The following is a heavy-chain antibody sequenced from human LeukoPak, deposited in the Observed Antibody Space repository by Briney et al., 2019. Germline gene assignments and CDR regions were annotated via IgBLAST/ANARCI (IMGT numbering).Heavy chain of an antibody. V-gene: IGHV1-18*01. J-gene: IGHJ6*02. CDR3: ARAAFDYYDSSGQTFYGMDV. Sequence: GASVKVFCKASGYTFTSYGISWVRQAPGQGLEWMGWISAYNGNTNYAQKLQGRVTMTTDTSTSTAYMELRSLRSDDTAVYYCARAAFDYYDSSGQTFYGMDVWGQGTTVTVSS. D-gene: IGHD3-22*01. CDR1: GYTFTSYG. CDR2: ISAYNGNT.